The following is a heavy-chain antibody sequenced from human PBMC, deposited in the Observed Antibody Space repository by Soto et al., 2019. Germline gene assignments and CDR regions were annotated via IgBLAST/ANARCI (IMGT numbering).Heavy chain of an antibody. J-gene: IGHJ4*02. CDR2: ISYDGSNK. V-gene: IGHV3-30*18. CDR3: AKDFSRYCSSTSCAYYFDY. CDR1: GFTFSSYG. Sequence: QVQLVESGGGVVQPGRSLRLSCAASGFTFSSYGMHWVRQAPGKGLEWVAVISYDGSNKYYADSVKGRFTISRDNSKNKLYLQMNSLRAEDTAVYYCAKDFSRYCSSTSCAYYFDYWGQGTLVTVSS. D-gene: IGHD2-2*01.